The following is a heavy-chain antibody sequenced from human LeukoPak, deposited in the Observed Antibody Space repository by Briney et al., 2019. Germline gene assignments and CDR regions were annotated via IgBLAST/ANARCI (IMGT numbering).Heavy chain of an antibody. J-gene: IGHJ4*02. CDR1: GFTFSTYG. CDR3: ARDHGDGYITDY. D-gene: IGHD5-24*01. CDR2: ISGSGGST. Sequence: PEGSLRLSCAASGFTFSTYGMSWVRQAPGKGLEWVSAISGSGGSTDYADSVKGRFTISRDTSKNTLYLQMNSLRAEDTAVYYCARDHGDGYITDYWGQGTLVTVSS. V-gene: IGHV3-23*01.